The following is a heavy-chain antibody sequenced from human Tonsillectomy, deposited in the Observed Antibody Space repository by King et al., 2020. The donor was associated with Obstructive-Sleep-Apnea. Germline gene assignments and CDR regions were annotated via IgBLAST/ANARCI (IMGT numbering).Heavy chain of an antibody. CDR2: INHSGNT. Sequence: VQLQQWGAGLLKPSETLSLTCAVYGGSFSVYYWGWVRQPPGKGLEWIGEINHSGNTNYNPSLKSRVTISVDTSKNQFSLKLSSVTAADAAVYFCATYGDYVDYFDYWGQGTLVTVSS. D-gene: IGHD4-17*01. CDR1: GGSFSVYY. V-gene: IGHV4-34*01. J-gene: IGHJ4*02. CDR3: ATYGDYVDYFDY.